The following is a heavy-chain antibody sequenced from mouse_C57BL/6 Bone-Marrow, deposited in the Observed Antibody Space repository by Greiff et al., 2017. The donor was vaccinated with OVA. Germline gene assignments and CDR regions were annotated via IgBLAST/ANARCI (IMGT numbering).Heavy chain of an antibody. V-gene: IGHV1-55*01. CDR1: GYTFTSYW. CDR3: ARGRIITTVGAYYCDY. D-gene: IGHD1-1*01. J-gene: IGHJ2*01. Sequence: QVQLQQPGAELVKPGASVKMSCKASGYTFTSYWITWVKQRPGQGLEWIGDIYPGSGSTNYNEKFKSKATLTVDTSSSTAYMQLSSLTSEDSAVYYCARGRIITTVGAYYCDYWGQGTTLTVSS. CDR2: IYPGSGST.